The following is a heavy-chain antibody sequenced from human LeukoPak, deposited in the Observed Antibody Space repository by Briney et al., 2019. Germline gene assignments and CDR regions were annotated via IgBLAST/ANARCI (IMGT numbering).Heavy chain of an antibody. Sequence: PGRSLRLSCAASGFTFSSYGMHWVRQAPGKGLEWVAVIWYDGSNKYYADSVKGRFTISRDNSKNTLYLQMNSLRAEDTAVYHCARGEAHVTAMGYWGQGTLVTVSS. J-gene: IGHJ4*02. CDR1: GFTFSSYG. CDR2: IWYDGSNK. D-gene: IGHD5-18*01. V-gene: IGHV3-33*01. CDR3: ARGEAHVTAMGY.